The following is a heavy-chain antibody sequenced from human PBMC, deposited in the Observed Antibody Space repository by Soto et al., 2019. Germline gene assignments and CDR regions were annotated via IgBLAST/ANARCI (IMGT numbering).Heavy chain of an antibody. Sequence: QVQLVQSGAEVKKPGASVKVSCKASGYTFTSYGISWVRQAPGQGLEWMGWISAYNGNTNYAQKLQGRVTMTTDTSTSTAYKALRTLRSDDTAVYYCARGGKSCTNGVCSCSDVDVWGQGTTVTVSS. CDR2: ISAYNGNT. J-gene: IGHJ6*02. D-gene: IGHD2-8*01. CDR1: GYTFTSYG. V-gene: IGHV1-18*01. CDR3: ARGGKSCTNGVCSCSDVDV.